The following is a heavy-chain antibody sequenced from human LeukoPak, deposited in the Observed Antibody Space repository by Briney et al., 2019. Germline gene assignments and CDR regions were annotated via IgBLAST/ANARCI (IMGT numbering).Heavy chain of an antibody. D-gene: IGHD2-2*01. CDR3: AKVGYCSSTSCYGSGGWFDP. J-gene: IGHJ5*02. CDR1: GFTFSSYE. V-gene: IGHV3-23*01. CDR2: ISCSGGST. Sequence: GGSLRLSCAASGFTFSSYEMNWVRQAPGKGLEWVSAISCSGGSTYYADSVKGRFTISRDNSKNTLYLQMNSLRAEDTAVYYCAKVGYCSSTSCYGSGGWFDPWGQGTLVTVSS.